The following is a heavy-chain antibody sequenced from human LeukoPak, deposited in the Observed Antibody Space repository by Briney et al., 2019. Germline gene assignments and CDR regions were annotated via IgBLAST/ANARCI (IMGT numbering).Heavy chain of an antibody. Sequence: SETLSLTCTVSGGSISSYYWSWIRQPAGKGLEWLGRIYSSRSTNYNPSLKSRVTMSVDTSKNQFSLKLSSVTAADTAVYYCARGQYHLLYWYFDLWGRGTLVTVSS. CDR1: GGSISSYY. CDR3: ARGQYHLLYWYFDL. V-gene: IGHV4-4*07. CDR2: IYSSRST. D-gene: IGHD2-2*01. J-gene: IGHJ2*01.